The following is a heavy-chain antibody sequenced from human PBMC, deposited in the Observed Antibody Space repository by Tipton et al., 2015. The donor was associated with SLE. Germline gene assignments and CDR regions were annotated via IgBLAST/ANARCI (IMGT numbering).Heavy chain of an antibody. Sequence: TLSLTCAVYGGSFSGNYWSWIRQPPGEGLEWIGEVNHTGGANYNPSLKSRVTISVDTSKNQFSLKVTSVTAADTAVYYCARDRGGLNWNYISYYYYGMDVWGQGTTVTVSS. V-gene: IGHV4-34*01. D-gene: IGHD1-7*01. CDR2: VNHTGGA. CDR3: ARDRGGLNWNYISYYYYGMDV. CDR1: GGSFSGNY. J-gene: IGHJ6*02.